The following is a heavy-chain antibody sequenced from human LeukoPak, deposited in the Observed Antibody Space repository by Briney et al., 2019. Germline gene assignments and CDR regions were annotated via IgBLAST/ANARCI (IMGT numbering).Heavy chain of an antibody. V-gene: IGHV3-15*01. CDR1: GFTFSSTW. J-gene: IGHJ4*02. D-gene: IGHD1/OR15-1a*01. CDR3: VTGLGRTDHDY. Sequence: PGGSLSFSGAASGFTFSSTWWSGVAQAPGKGLKGVARIKRNIDGGTTDYAAPVNGSFTISRDDSKNTLYLQMNSLKTEDTAVYYCVTGLGRTDHDYWGQGTLVTVSS. CDR2: IKRNIDGGTT.